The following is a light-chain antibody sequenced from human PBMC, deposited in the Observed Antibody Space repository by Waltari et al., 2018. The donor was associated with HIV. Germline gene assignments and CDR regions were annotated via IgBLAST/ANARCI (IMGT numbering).Light chain of an antibody. CDR2: TSL. V-gene: IGKV3-20*01. Sequence: EIVLTQSPGTLSLSPGDRAIVSCRATQSISNNFLAWFQQKPGQPPRLLIYTSLIRATGIPDRFSGSGAETDFTLSISKLEPEDFAVYYCHQYGTAPRTFGQGTRVEI. CDR3: HQYGTAPRT. CDR1: QSISNNF. J-gene: IGKJ1*01.